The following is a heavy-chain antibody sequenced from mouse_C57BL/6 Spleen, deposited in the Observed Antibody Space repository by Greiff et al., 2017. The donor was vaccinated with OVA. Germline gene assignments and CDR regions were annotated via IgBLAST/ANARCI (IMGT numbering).Heavy chain of an antibody. Sequence: QVQLQQPGAELVKPGASVKMSCKASGYTFTSYWITWVKQRPGQGLEWIGDIYPGSGSTNYNEKFKSKATLTVDTSSSTAYMQLSSLTSEDSAVYYCARCDYSYYYAMDYWGQGTSVTVSS. J-gene: IGHJ4*01. D-gene: IGHD2-12*01. CDR1: GYTFTSYW. CDR3: ARCDYSYYYAMDY. V-gene: IGHV1-55*01. CDR2: IYPGSGST.